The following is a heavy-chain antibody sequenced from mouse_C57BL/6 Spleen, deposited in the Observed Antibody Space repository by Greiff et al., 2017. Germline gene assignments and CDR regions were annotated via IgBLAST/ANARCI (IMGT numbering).Heavy chain of an antibody. CDR1: GYTFTSYW. Sequence: VHVKQPGAELVRPGTSVKLSCKASGYTFTSYWMHWVKQRPGQGLEWIGVIDPSDSYTNYNQKFKGKATLTVDPSSSPAYKQLSSLTSEDAAVYYFSERGRGYAMDYWGQGTSSTGFS. CDR2: IDPSDSYT. D-gene: IGHD4-1*01. V-gene: IGHV1-59*01. CDR3: SERGRGYAMDY. J-gene: IGHJ4*01.